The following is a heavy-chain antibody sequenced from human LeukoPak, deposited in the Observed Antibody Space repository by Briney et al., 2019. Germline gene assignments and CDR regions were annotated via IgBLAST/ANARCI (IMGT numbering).Heavy chain of an antibody. CDR1: GGTFSSYA. D-gene: IGHD3-3*01. J-gene: IGHJ3*02. Sequence: GASAKVSCKASGGTFSSYAISWVRQAPGQGLEWMGGIIPIFGTANYAQKFQGRVTITTDESTSTAYMELSSLRSEDTAVYYCAREIWSGYYTAFDIWGQGTMVTVSS. V-gene: IGHV1-69*05. CDR2: IIPIFGTA. CDR3: AREIWSGYYTAFDI.